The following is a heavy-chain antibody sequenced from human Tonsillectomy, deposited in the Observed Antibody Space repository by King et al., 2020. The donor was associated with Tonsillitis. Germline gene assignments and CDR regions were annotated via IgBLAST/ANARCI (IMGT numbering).Heavy chain of an antibody. CDR3: ARGSGRYWGPFDS. CDR2: IAYDANNK. D-gene: IGHD6-19*01. Sequence: VQLVESGGGVVQPGRSLRLSCAASGFTFSSYAMHWVRQAPGKGLEWVSVIAYDANNKYYADSVKGRFTISRDNSKNTLYLQMNSLRAEDTAVYYCARGSGRYWGPFDSWGQGTLVTVSS. CDR1: GFTFSSYA. J-gene: IGHJ4*02. V-gene: IGHV3-30*04.